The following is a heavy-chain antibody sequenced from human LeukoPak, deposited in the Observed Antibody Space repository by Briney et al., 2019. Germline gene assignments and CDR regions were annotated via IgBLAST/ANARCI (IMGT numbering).Heavy chain of an antibody. J-gene: IGHJ3*02. D-gene: IGHD5-24*01. CDR3: AKERSRRDGYLRAFDI. CDR1: GFTFSSYG. Sequence: GGSLRLSCAASGFTFSSYGMSWVRQAPGKGLEWVAFIRYDGSNKYYADSVKGRFTISRDNSKNTLYLQMNSLRAEDTAVYYCAKERSRRDGYLRAFDIWGQGTMVTVSS. CDR2: IRYDGSNK. V-gene: IGHV3-30*02.